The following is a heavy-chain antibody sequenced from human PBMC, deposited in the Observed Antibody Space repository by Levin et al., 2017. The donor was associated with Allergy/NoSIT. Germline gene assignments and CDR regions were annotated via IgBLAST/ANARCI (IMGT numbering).Heavy chain of an antibody. CDR3: ARGGYYYDSRPSTEWDY. Sequence: PGGSLRLSCAASGFPFSDYYMSWIRQAPGKRPEWISYISPSGQYRNYADSVQARFTITRDYANNLLYLEMTSLRTEDTAVYYCARGGYYYDSRPSTEWDYWGQGTRVTVSS. J-gene: IGHJ4*02. CDR2: ISPSGQYR. CDR1: GFPFSDYY. D-gene: IGHD3-22*01. V-gene: IGHV3-11*05.